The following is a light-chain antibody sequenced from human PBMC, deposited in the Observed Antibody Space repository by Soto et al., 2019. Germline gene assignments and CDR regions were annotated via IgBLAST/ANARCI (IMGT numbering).Light chain of an antibody. Sequence: DIHMTQSPSSVSASVGDSVIITCRASQDISSWVAWYQQKPGKAPKLLLSAASSLESGVPRRFSGSGSGTDFTLIISSLQPEDFATYFCQQGDSFPFTFGGGTKVEIK. CDR2: AAS. V-gene: IGKV1-12*01. CDR3: QQGDSFPFT. CDR1: QDISSW. J-gene: IGKJ4*01.